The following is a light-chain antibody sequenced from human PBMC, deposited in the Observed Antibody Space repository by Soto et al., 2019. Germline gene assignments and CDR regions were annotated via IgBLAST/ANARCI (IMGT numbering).Light chain of an antibody. CDR1: QTLRTW. CDR3: QQYNGYPLT. Sequence: DIQMTQSPSTLSASVGDRVTITCWASQTLRTWLAWYQQKPGKAPKLLIYDVSILQSGVPSRFSGSGSGTEFTLTISSLQPDDFATYYCQQYNGYPLTFGGGTKVDFK. V-gene: IGKV1-5*01. J-gene: IGKJ4*01. CDR2: DVS.